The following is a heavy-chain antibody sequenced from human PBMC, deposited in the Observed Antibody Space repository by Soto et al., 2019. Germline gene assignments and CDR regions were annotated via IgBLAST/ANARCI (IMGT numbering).Heavy chain of an antibody. D-gene: IGHD3-9*01. CDR3: ARDYDILTGYVSDDYYYYGMGV. Sequence: SVKVSCKASGGTFSSYAISWVRQAPGQGLEWMGGIIPIFGTANYAQKFQGRVTITADESTSTAYMELSSLRSEDTAVYYCARDYDILTGYVSDDYYYYGMGVWGQGTTVTVSS. V-gene: IGHV1-69*13. CDR2: IIPIFGTA. J-gene: IGHJ6*02. CDR1: GGTFSSYA.